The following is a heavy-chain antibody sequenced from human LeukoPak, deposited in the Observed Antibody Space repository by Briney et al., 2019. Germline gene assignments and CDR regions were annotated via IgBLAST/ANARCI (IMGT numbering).Heavy chain of an antibody. CDR1: GGSNSIYY. D-gene: IGHD5-18*01. CDR2: IYTSGST. CDR3: ARETQSYGLEGGAFDI. J-gene: IGHJ3*02. Sequence: PSETLSLTCTVSGGSNSIYYWSWIRQPAGKGLEWIGRIYTSGSTNYNPSLKSRVTMSVDTSKNQFSLKLSSVTAADTAVYYCARETQSYGLEGGAFDIWGQGTMVTVSS. V-gene: IGHV4-4*07.